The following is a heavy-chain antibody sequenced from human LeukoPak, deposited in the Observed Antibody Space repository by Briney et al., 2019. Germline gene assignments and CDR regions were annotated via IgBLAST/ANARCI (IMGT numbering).Heavy chain of an antibody. V-gene: IGHV1-18*01. CDR3: ARDAPRNIRGIDY. J-gene: IGHJ4*02. D-gene: IGHD1/OR15-1a*01. CDR2: ISAYNGNT. CDR1: GYTFTSYG. Sequence: ASVKVSCKASGYTFTSYGISWARQAPGQGLEWMGWISAYNGNTNYAQKLQGRVTITTDTSTSTPYMELRSLRSDDTAVYYCARDAPRNIRGIDYWGQGTLVTVSS.